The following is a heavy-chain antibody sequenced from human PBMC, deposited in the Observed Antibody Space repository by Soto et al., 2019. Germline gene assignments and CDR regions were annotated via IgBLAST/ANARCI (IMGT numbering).Heavy chain of an antibody. CDR1: GYTFTGYY. J-gene: IGHJ3*02. D-gene: IGHD6-19*01. Sequence: ASVKVSCKASGYTFTGYYMHWVRQAPGQGLEWMGWINPNSGGTNYAQKFQGWVTMTRDTSISTAYMELSRLRSDDTAVYYCARSVEGQWLVAFDIWGQGTMVTVSS. CDR2: INPNSGGT. CDR3: ARSVEGQWLVAFDI. V-gene: IGHV1-2*04.